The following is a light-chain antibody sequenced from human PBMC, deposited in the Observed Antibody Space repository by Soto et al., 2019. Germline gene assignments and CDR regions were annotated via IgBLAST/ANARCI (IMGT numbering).Light chain of an antibody. CDR3: ATWDDRLYGCV. CDR2: KNP. V-gene: IGLV1-47*01. J-gene: IGLJ1*01. CDR1: RSNIGSNF. Sequence: QSVLTQPPSASGTPGHNLTISCYGRRSNIGSNFVEWNQLLPGTAPKLLIYKNPQRPSGVPDRFSGSKSGTSASLAMSGLRSEDEADYYCATWDDRLYGCVFGTGTKVTVL.